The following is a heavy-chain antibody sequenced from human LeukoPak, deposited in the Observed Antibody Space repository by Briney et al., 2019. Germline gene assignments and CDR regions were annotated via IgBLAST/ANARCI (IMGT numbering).Heavy chain of an antibody. CDR2: ISGSGGST. J-gene: IGHJ4*02. Sequence: RGSLRLSCAASGFTFSSYAMSWVRQAPGKGLEWVSAISGSGGSTYYADSVKGRFTISRDNSKNTLYLQMNSLRAEDTAVYYCAIPTYYYDSSGYAQGDYWGQGTLVTVSS. D-gene: IGHD3-22*01. CDR3: AIPTYYYDSSGYAQGDY. CDR1: GFTFSSYA. V-gene: IGHV3-23*01.